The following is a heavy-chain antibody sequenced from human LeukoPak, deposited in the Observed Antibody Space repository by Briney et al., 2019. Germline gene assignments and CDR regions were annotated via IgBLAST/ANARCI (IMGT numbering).Heavy chain of an antibody. Sequence: GESLKISCKGSGYSFTSYWIGWVRQMPGKGLEWMGIIYPGDSDTRYSPSFQGQVTISAHKSISTAYLQWSSLKASDTAMYYCARLWGGYCSGGSCYGDAFDIWGQGTMVTVSS. CDR2: IYPGDSDT. V-gene: IGHV5-51*01. CDR3: ARLWGGYCSGGSCYGDAFDI. D-gene: IGHD2-15*01. J-gene: IGHJ3*02. CDR1: GYSFTSYW.